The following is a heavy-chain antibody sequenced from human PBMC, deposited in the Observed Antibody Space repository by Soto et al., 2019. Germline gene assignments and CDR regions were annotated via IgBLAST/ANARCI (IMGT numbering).Heavy chain of an antibody. J-gene: IGHJ5*02. D-gene: IGHD6-6*01. V-gene: IGHV4-59*01. CDR2: IYYSGST. CDR3: ARQYSSSYWFDP. CDR1: GGSISSYY. Sequence: SETLFLTCTVSGGSISSYYWSWIRQPPGKGLEWIGYIYYSGSTNYNPSLKSRVTISVDTSKNQFSLKLSSVTAADTAVYYCARQYSSSYWFDPWGQGTLVTVSS.